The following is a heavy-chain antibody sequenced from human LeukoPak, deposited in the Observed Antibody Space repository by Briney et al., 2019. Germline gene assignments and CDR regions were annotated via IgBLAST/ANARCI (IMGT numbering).Heavy chain of an antibody. CDR3: ARLAGLTYYDFWSGLSWFDP. CDR1: GGSISSYY. D-gene: IGHD3-3*01. CDR2: IYYSGST. J-gene: IGHJ5*02. Sequence: SETLSLTCTVSGGSISSYYWSWIRQPPGNGLEWIGYIYYSGSTNYNPSLKSRVTISVDTSKNQFSLKLSSVTAADTAVYYCARLAGLTYYDFWSGLSWFDPWGQGTLVTVSS. V-gene: IGHV4-59*08.